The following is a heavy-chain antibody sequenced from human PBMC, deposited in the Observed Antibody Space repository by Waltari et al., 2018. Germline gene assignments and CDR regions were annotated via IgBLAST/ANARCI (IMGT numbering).Heavy chain of an antibody. Sequence: QLQLQESGPGLVRPSETLSLTCTVSGDSITSNNYNWGWRRQPPGKGLEWIGGISYSGISYSNPSLKSRVTISIDTSNNQFSLKLSSVTAADTAVYYCARRGEQYVWVSYRLDPWGQGTLVTVSS. J-gene: IGHJ5*02. D-gene: IGHD3-16*02. CDR3: ARRGEQYVWVSYRLDP. V-gene: IGHV4-39*01. CDR1: GDSITSNNYN. CDR2: ISYSGIS.